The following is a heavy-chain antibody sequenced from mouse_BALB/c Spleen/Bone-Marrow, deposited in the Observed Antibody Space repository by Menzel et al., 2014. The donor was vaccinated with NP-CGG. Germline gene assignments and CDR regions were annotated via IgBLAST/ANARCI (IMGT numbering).Heavy chain of an antibody. D-gene: IGHD1-1*01. CDR2: INPYNGGT. Sequence: QVQLKESGAELVKPGASVKLSCKASGYTFTRYYMYWVKRRPGQGLEWIGGINPYNGGTHFNEKSKSKATLTVDKSSSTAYMQLNSLTSEDSAVYYCSLLGDYWGQGTTLTVSS. CDR3: SLLGDY. V-gene: IGHV1-53*01. J-gene: IGHJ2*01. CDR1: GYTFTRYY.